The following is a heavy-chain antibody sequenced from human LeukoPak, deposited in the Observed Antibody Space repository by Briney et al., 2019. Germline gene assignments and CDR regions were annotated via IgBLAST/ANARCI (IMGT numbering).Heavy chain of an antibody. Sequence: SETLSLXCTVSGGSVSGGDYYWSWIRQPPGKGLEWIGYIHYSGSTYYSPSLKSRVTISIDTSKNQFSLKLSSVTAADTAVYYCAREVTTANFDSWGQGTLVTVSS. CDR2: IHYSGST. J-gene: IGHJ4*02. CDR3: AREVTTANFDS. V-gene: IGHV4-30-4*08. D-gene: IGHD4-11*01. CDR1: GGSVSGGDYY.